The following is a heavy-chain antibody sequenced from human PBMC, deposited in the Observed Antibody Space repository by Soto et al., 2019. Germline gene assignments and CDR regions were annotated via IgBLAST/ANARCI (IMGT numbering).Heavy chain of an antibody. J-gene: IGHJ5*02. D-gene: IGHD3-10*01. Sequence: ASVKVSCKASGYTFTSYAMHWVRQAPGQRLEWMGWINAGNGNTKYSQKFQGRVTITRDTSASTAYMELSSLRSEDTAVYYCARSITMVRGVYNWFDPWGQGTLVTVSS. V-gene: IGHV1-3*01. CDR1: GYTFTSYA. CDR2: INAGNGNT. CDR3: ARSITMVRGVYNWFDP.